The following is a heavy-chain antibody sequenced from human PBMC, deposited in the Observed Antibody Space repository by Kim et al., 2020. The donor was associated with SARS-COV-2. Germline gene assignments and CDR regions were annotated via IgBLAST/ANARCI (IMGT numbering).Heavy chain of an antibody. D-gene: IGHD3-10*01. J-gene: IGHJ5*02. CDR3: ARWTPDLWFGELSWFDP. V-gene: IGHV1-69*13. CDR1: GGTFSSYA. CDR2: IIPIFGTA. Sequence: SVKVSCKASGGTFSSYAISWVRQAPGQGLEWMGGIIPIFGTANYAQKFQGRVTITADESTSTAYMELSSLRSEDTAVYYCARWTPDLWFGELSWFDPWGQGTLVTVSS.